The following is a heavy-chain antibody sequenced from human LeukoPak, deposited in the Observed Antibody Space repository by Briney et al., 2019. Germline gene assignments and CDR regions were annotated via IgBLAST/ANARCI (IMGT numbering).Heavy chain of an antibody. Sequence: ASVKVSCKASGYTFTSYHMHWVRRAPGQGLEWMGLINPSGSSTSYAQKFQGRLSLTRDMSTSTDYMELSSLRSEDTAVYYCARDNSVGDTAWWFDPWGQGTLVTVSS. J-gene: IGHJ5*02. CDR1: GYTFTSYH. CDR2: INPSGSST. D-gene: IGHD1-26*01. V-gene: IGHV1-46*01. CDR3: ARDNSVGDTAWWFDP.